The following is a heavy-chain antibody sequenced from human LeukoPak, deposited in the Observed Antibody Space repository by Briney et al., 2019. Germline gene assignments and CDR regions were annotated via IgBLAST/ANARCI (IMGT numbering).Heavy chain of an antibody. CDR1: GYTFTSYY. Sequence: ASVKVSCKASGYTFTSYYMHWVRQAPGQGLEWMGIINTSGGSTSYAQKFQGRVTMNRDTSTSTVYMELSSLRSEDTAVYYCARAYYDILTGPPGGYYYYYGMDVWGQGTTVTVSS. D-gene: IGHD3-9*01. CDR3: ARAYYDILTGPPGGYYYYYGMDV. J-gene: IGHJ6*02. V-gene: IGHV1-46*01. CDR2: INTSGGST.